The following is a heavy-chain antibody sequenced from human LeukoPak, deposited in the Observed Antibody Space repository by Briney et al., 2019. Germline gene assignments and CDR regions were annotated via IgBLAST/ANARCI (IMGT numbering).Heavy chain of an antibody. D-gene: IGHD5-12*01. V-gene: IGHV3-48*04. Sequence: PGGSLRLSCAASGFTFSSYAMSWVRQAPGKGLEWISYISPSTSAIYYADSVKVRFTISRDNPKNSLYLQMNSLRAEDTAVYYCARDPYSGYPDHWGQGTLVTVSS. CDR2: ISPSTSAI. CDR3: ARDPYSGYPDH. J-gene: IGHJ5*02. CDR1: GFTFSSYA.